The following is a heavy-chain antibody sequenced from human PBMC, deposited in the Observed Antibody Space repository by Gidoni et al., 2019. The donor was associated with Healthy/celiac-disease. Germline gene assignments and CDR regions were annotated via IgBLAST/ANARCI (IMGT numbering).Heavy chain of an antibody. D-gene: IGHD3-22*01. V-gene: IGHV3-48*03. CDR2: ISSSGSTI. CDR3: ARDLAGLVVIDYYYYGMDV. CDR1: GFTFSSYE. J-gene: IGHJ6*02. Sequence: EVQLVESGGGLVQPGGSLRLSCAASGFTFSSYEMNWVRQAPGKGLEWVSYISSSGSTIYYADSVKGRFTISRDNAKNSLYLQMNSLRAEDTAVYYCARDLAGLVVIDYYYYGMDVWGQGTTVTVSS.